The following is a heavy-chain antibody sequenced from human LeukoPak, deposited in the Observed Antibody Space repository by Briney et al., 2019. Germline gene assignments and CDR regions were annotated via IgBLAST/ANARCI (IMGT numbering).Heavy chain of an antibody. CDR3: ARQTGAAAGSFDY. Sequence: PSETLSLTCTVSGGSISTSSYYWAWIRQPPGKGLECIGSIYYSGSTYYNPSLKSRVTISVDTSKQQFSLKLSSVTAADTAVYYCARQTGAAAGSFDYWGQGTLVTVSS. D-gene: IGHD6-13*01. CDR2: IYYSGST. V-gene: IGHV4-39*01. J-gene: IGHJ4*02. CDR1: GGSISTSSYY.